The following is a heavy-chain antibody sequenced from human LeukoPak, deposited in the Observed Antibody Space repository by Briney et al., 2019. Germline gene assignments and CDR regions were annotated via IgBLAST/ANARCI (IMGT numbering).Heavy chain of an antibody. D-gene: IGHD4-17*01. CDR2: IYRSGST. CDR3: ARNGAYSLDL. J-gene: IGHJ5*02. V-gene: IGHV4-4*02. Sequence: PSETLSLTCAVSGGSISSDNWWSWVRQTPGKELEWIGEIYRSGSTSYSATLKSRVAMSLDTSKNQFSLKLTSVTAADTAVYYCARNGAYSLDLWGQGTLVTVSS. CDR1: GGSISSDNW.